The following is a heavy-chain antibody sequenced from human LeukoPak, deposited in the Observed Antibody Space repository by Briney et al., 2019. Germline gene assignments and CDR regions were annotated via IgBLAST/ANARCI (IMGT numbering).Heavy chain of an antibody. CDR3: AKDRLFLRYFDWFEREEGPAFDY. CDR1: GFTFSSYP. Sequence: GGSLRLSCAASGFTFSSYPMNWVRQAPGKGLEWVSAISGSGGSTYYADSVKGRFTISRDNSKNTLYLQMNSLRAEDTAVYYCAKDRLFLRYFDWFEREEGPAFDYWGQGTLVTVSS. D-gene: IGHD3-9*01. J-gene: IGHJ4*02. CDR2: ISGSGGST. V-gene: IGHV3-23*01.